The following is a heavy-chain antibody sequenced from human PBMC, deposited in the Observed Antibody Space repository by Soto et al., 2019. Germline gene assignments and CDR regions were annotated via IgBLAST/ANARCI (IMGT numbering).Heavy chain of an antibody. D-gene: IGHD2-15*01. CDR1: GFNFGGFD. V-gene: IGHV3-9*01. CDR2: ISWDSRTI. CDR3: VRGDNKDF. J-gene: IGHJ4*02. Sequence: VQLGESGGGLVQPGRSLRLSCAASGFNFGGFDMQWVRQAPGKGLGWVSGISWDSRTIAYGDAVKGRFTVSRDNAKNSVYLQMNNLRPEDTAFYYCVRGDNKDFWGQGTLVTVSS.